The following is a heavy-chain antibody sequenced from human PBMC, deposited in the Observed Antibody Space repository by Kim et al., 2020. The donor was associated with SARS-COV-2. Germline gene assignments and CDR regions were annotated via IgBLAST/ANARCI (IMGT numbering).Heavy chain of an antibody. J-gene: IGHJ4*02. V-gene: IGHV3-23*01. CDR3: AKDGRYYYGSGSYPPVDY. Sequence: GGSLRLSCAASGFTFSSYAMSWVRQAPGKGLEWVSAISGSGGSTYYADSVKGRFTISRDNSKNTLYLQMNSLRAEDTAVYYCAKDGRYYYGSGSYPPVDYWGQGTLVTVSS. CDR2: ISGSGGST. D-gene: IGHD3-10*01. CDR1: GFTFSSYA.